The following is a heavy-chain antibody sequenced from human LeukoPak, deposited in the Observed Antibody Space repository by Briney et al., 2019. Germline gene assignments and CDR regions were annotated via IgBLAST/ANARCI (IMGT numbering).Heavy chain of an antibody. CDR2: INSDGSST. D-gene: IGHD3-22*01. CDR3: ARGVEGSYYYDSSGKGNALDI. J-gene: IGHJ3*02. Sequence: GGSLRLSCAASGFTFSIYWMHWVRQAPGKGLVWVSRINSDGSSTNYADSVEGRFTISRDNAKNTLYLQMNSLRAEDTAVYYCARGVEGSYYYDSSGKGNALDIWGQGTMVTVSS. V-gene: IGHV3-74*01. CDR1: GFTFSIYW.